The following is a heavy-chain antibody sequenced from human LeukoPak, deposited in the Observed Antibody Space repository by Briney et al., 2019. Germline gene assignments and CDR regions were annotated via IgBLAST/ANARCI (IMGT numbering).Heavy chain of an antibody. CDR2: IYYSGST. D-gene: IGHD3-10*01. J-gene: IGHJ5*02. CDR3: ARDSGTTGEVKFDP. CDR1: GGSISSYY. Sequence: PSETLSLTCTVSGGSISSYYWSWIRQPPGKGLEWIGYIYYSGSTNYNSSLKSRVTISVDMSKNQFSLKLRSVTAADTAVYYCARDSGTTGEVKFDPWGQGILVTVSS. V-gene: IGHV4-59*12.